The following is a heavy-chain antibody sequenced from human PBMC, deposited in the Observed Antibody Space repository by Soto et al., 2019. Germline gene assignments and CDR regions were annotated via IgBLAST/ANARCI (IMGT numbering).Heavy chain of an antibody. Sequence: PSETLSLTCTVSGGSISSSSYYWGWIRQPPGKGLEWIGSIYYSGSTYYNPSLKSRVTISVDTSKNQFSLKLSSVTAADTAVYYCARRGYYDFCSGYYTLSYFDYWGQGTLVTVSS. CDR1: GGSISSSSYY. J-gene: IGHJ4*02. D-gene: IGHD3-3*01. CDR2: IYYSGST. CDR3: ARRGYYDFCSGYYTLSYFDY. V-gene: IGHV4-39*01.